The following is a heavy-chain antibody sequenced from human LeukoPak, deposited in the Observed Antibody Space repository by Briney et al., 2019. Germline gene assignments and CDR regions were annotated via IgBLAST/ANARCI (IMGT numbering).Heavy chain of an antibody. CDR2: MRSSRSYK. CDR3: ARVYYYYYYMDV. Sequence: PGGSLRLFCAASGFTFGSCGMNWVRQAPGKGLEWVSSMRSSRSYKYHVDSVKGRFTISRDNAKNSLYLQMNSLRAEDTAVYYCARVYYYYYYMDVWGKGTTVTVSS. CDR1: GFTFGSCG. D-gene: IGHD1-14*01. V-gene: IGHV3-21*01. J-gene: IGHJ6*03.